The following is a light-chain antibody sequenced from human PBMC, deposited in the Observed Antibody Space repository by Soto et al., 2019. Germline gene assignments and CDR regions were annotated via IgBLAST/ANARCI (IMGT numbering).Light chain of an antibody. V-gene: IGLV2-14*01. CDR1: SSDVGAYNY. CDR3: SSHTTSNTYV. Sequence: SALTQPASVSGSPGQSITISCTGTSSDVGAYNYVSWYQQHPGKAPELIIYDVSNRPSGVSNRFSGSKSGNTASLTISGLQAEDEADYHCSSHTTSNTYVFGTGTKLTVL. CDR2: DVS. J-gene: IGLJ1*01.